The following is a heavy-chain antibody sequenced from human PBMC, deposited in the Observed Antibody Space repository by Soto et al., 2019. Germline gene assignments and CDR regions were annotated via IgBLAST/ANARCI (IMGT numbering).Heavy chain of an antibody. D-gene: IGHD2-21*01. CDR2: ISGGGDRT. CDR1: GFTFSDYT. J-gene: IGHJ4*02. CDR3: AKEHSVVMNALWFGDDFDN. Sequence: EVQLLESGGGLVQPGGSLRLSCAVSGFTFSDYTVNWVRQAPGKGLEWISGISGGGDRTYYADSVKGRFTISRDNSNNTLYLQMNALRAEDTAVYYCAKEHSVVMNALWFGDDFDNWGEGTLVTVSS. V-gene: IGHV3-23*01.